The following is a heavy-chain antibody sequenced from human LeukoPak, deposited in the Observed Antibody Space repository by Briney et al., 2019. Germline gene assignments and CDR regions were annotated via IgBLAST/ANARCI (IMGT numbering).Heavy chain of an antibody. V-gene: IGHV1-18*01. D-gene: IGHD2-2*01. CDR3: ARESKRYCSSTSCNDY. Sequence: ASVKVSCKASGYTFTSYGISWVRQAPGQGLEWMGWISAYNGNTNYAQKLQGRVTITADESTSTAYMELSSLRSEDTAVYYCARESKRYCSSTSCNDYWGQGTLVTVSS. J-gene: IGHJ4*02. CDR2: ISAYNGNT. CDR1: GYTFTSYG.